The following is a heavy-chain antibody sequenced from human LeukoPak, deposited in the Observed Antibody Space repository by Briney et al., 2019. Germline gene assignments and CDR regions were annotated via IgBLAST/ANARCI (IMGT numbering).Heavy chain of an antibody. V-gene: IGHV1-2*02. CDR3: ARGMFSSSESFDV. J-gene: IGHJ3*01. Sequence: ASVKLSCKASGYTFGAHYIHWLRHCPGQRLENMGWINPTAGDTRFAEKSKGRVTLTRDTSTNTVYMELTGLTLADTAVCYCARGMFSSSESFDVWGQGAMVVVSS. CDR2: INPTAGDT. D-gene: IGHD1-14*01. CDR1: GYTFGAHY.